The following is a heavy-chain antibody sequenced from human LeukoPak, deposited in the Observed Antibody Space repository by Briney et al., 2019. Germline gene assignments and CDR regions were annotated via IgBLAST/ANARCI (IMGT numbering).Heavy chain of an antibody. CDR1: GGSIRSSYYY. J-gene: IGHJ4*02. D-gene: IGHD4-11*01. Sequence: SETLSLTCTVSGGSIRSSYYYWGWIRQPPGKGLEWIGSIYDSGSTYYNPSLKSRVTISVDRSKNQFSLKLTSVTAADTAVYYCARGSGLRSYYEFWGQGTLVTVSS. CDR2: IYDSGST. CDR3: ARGSGLRSYYEF. V-gene: IGHV4-39*07.